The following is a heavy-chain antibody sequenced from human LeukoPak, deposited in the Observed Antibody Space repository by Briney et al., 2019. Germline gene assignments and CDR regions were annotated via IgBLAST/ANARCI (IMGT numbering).Heavy chain of an antibody. V-gene: IGHV3-64D*06. J-gene: IGHJ4*02. CDR3: VKDFGRVLGTPDY. D-gene: IGHD3-16*01. Sequence: GGSLRLSRSASGFTFSIYTMYWVRQAPGKGLEYISTIGGSGNGYSTYYADSVKGRFTISRDNSKSTLYLQMGSLRTEDTAVYYCVKDFGRVLGTPDYWGQGTLVTVSS. CDR2: IGGSGNGYST. CDR1: GFTFSIYT.